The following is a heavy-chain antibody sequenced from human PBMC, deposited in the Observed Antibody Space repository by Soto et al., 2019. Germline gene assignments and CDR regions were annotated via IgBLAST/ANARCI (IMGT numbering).Heavy chain of an antibody. CDR3: ARHARYHYIPSAYHYAIDY. CDR1: GYIFRNNW. CDR2: IDLTDSYT. J-gene: IGHJ4*02. Sequence: GESLKISCKGSGYIFRNNWITWVRQMPGKGLEWVGRIDLTDSYTSYSPSFQGHVSFSADKSINTTYLHFSSLRASDTAVYYCARHARYHYIPSAYHYAIDYWGQGTPVTVSS. D-gene: IGHD3-22*01. V-gene: IGHV5-10-1*01.